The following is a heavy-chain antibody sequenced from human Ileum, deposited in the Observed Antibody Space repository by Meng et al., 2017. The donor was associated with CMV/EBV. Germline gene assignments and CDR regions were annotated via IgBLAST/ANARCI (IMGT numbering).Heavy chain of an antibody. CDR1: GFTPSTFA. J-gene: IGHJ6*02. V-gene: IGHV3-23*03. CDR2: IYSGGSST. D-gene: IGHD3-16*01. CDR3: AKDLRFVSYGMDV. Sequence: GGSLRLSCIASGFTPSTFAMNWVRQAPGKGLEWVSVIYSGGSSTYYADSVKGRFTISRDNSKNTLYLQMNSLRAEDTAVYYCAKDLRFVSYGMDVWGQGTTVTVSS.